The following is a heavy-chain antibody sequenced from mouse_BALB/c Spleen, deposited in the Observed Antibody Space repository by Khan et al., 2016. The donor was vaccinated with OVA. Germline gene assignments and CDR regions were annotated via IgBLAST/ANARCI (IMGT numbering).Heavy chain of an antibody. Sequence: QVRLQQSGAELVKPGASVRLSCKASGYTFTSYYLYWVKQRPGQGLEWIGDINPSNGGTNFNEKFKSKATLTVDKSASTAYMRLSSLTSEDSAVYYCTRSGYGTFAYWGQGTLVTVSA. CDR2: INPSNGGT. J-gene: IGHJ3*01. V-gene: IGHV1S81*02. CDR3: TRSGYGTFAY. CDR1: GYTFTSYY. D-gene: IGHD2-1*01.